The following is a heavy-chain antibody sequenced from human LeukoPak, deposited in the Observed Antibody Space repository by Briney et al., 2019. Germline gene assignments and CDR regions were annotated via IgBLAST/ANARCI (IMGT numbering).Heavy chain of an antibody. Sequence: KSSETLSLTCTVSGGSISSSSYYWGWIRQPPGKGLEWIGSIYYSGSTYYNPSLKSRVTISVDTSKNQFSLKLSSVTAADTAVYYCARDQGPPGGGIDYWGLGTLVTVSS. CDR2: IYYSGST. D-gene: IGHD1-14*01. V-gene: IGHV4-39*02. CDR1: GGSISSSSYY. J-gene: IGHJ4*02. CDR3: ARDQGPPGGGIDY.